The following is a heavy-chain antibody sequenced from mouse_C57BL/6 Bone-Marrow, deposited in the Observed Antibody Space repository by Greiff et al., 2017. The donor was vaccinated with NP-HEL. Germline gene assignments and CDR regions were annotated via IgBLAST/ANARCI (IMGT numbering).Heavy chain of an antibody. CDR3: ARTGSSPSRWSWFAY. CDR2: ILPSIGRT. Sequence: QVQLQQSGSELRSPGSSVKLSCKDFDSAVFPIAYMSWVRQKPGHGFEWIGGILPSIGRTIYGEKFEDKATLDADTLSNTAYLELNSLTSEDSAIYYCARTGSSPSRWSWFAYWGQGTLVTVSA. D-gene: IGHD1-1*01. J-gene: IGHJ3*01. CDR1: DSAVFPIAY. V-gene: IGHV15-2*01.